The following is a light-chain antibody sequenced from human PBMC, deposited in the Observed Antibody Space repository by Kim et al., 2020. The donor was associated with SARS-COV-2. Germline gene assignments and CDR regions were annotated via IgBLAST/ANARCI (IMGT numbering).Light chain of an antibody. CDR3: ATWDDSLSAWV. Sequence: QSVLTQPPSVSEAPRQRVTISCSGSSSNIGNNAVNWYQQLPGKAPKLLIFNDDLLPSGVSDRFSGSRSGTSASLAISGLQSEDEADYYCATWDDSLSAWVFGGGTQLTVL. V-gene: IGLV1-36*01. CDR2: NDD. J-gene: IGLJ3*02. CDR1: SSNIGNNA.